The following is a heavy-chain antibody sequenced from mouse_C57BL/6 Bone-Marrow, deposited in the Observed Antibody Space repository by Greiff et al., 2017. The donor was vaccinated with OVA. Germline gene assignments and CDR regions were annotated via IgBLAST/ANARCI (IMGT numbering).Heavy chain of an antibody. J-gene: IGHJ1*03. CDR3: ARPYYYGSKYFEV. V-gene: IGHV1-69*01. CDR1: GYTFTSYW. Sequence: QVQLQQPGAELVMPGASVKLSCKASGYTFTSYWMHWVKQRPGQGLEWIGEIDPSDSYTNYNQKFKGKSTLTVDKASSPAYMQLSSLTSEDAAVYYYARPYYYGSKYFEVWGTGTTVTVSA. CDR2: IDPSDSYT. D-gene: IGHD1-1*01.